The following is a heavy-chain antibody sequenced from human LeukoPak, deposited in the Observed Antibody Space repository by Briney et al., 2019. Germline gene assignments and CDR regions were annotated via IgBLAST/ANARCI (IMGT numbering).Heavy chain of an antibody. CDR1: GFTFSSYW. D-gene: IGHD2/OR15-2a*01. V-gene: IGHV3-74*01. CDR3: ARGIYYGMDV. J-gene: IGHJ6*02. CDR2: INSDGSST. Sequence: GRSLRLSCAASGFTFSSYWMHWVRQAPGKGLVWVSRINSDGSSTSYADSVKGRFTISRDNANNTLYLQMNSLRAEDTAVYSCARGIYYGMDVWGQGTTVTVSS.